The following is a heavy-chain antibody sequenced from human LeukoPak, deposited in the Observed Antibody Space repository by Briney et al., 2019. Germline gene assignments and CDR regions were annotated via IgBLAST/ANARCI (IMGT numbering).Heavy chain of an antibody. CDR1: GGSITGYY. V-gene: IGHV4-34*01. D-gene: IGHD3-9*01. CDR3: ARGNILTGYCFDF. J-gene: IGHJ4*02. CDR2: IHYTGAT. Sequence: SSETLSLTCAVYGGSITGYYWSWIRQAPGRGLEWVGEIHYTGATSYNPSLKSRATISTDTSKNQFSLRLSSVTAADTAVYYCARGNILTGYCFDFWGQGALVTVSS.